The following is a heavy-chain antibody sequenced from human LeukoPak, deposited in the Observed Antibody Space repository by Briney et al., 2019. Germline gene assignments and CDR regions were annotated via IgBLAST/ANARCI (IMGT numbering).Heavy chain of an antibody. V-gene: IGHV3-74*01. Sequence: PGGSLRLSCAASGFTFSSYWMHWVRQAPGKGLVWVSRINSDGSSTSYADSVKGRFTISRDNAKNTLYLQMNSLRAEDTAVYYCARGGLYYDFWSGSAYTPEHWGQGTLVTVSS. J-gene: IGHJ1*01. CDR3: ARGGLYYDFWSGSAYTPEH. D-gene: IGHD3-3*01. CDR1: GFTFSSYW. CDR2: INSDGSST.